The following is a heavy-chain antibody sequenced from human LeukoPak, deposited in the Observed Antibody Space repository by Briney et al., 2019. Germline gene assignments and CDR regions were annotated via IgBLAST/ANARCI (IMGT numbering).Heavy chain of an antibody. V-gene: IGHV4-38-2*02. D-gene: IGHD3-10*01. CDR3: ARAPHTTMIRGVTSWFDP. J-gene: IGHJ5*02. CDR1: GYSITRGYY. CDR2: IYQSGNT. Sequence: SETLSLTCTVSGYSITRGYYWGWIRQPPGKGLEWIGSIYQSGNTYYNPSLKTRVIISVDTSKNQFSLKLNSVTAADTAVYYCARAPHTTMIRGVTSWFDPWGQGTLVTVSS.